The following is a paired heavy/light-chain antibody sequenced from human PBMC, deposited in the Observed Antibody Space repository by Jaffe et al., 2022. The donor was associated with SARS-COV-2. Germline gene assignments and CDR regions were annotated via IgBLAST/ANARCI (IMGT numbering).Light chain of an antibody. Sequence: SYVLTQPPSVSVAPGKTARITCGGNNIGSKSVHWYQQKPGQAPVLVIYYDSDRPSGIPERFSGSNSGNTATLTISRVEAGDEADYYCQVWDSSSDHPRVFGGGTKLTVL. CDR1: NIGSKS. J-gene: IGLJ2*01. CDR3: QVWDSSSDHPRV. V-gene: IGLV3-21*04. CDR2: YDS.
Heavy chain of an antibody. Sequence: EVQLVESGGGLVKPGGSLRLSCAASGFTFSSYSMNWVRQAPGKGLEWVSSISSSSSYIYYADSVKGRFTISRDNAKNSLYLQMNSLRAEDTAVYYCARDQDPVLRYFDWLSDVAPYFDYWGQGTLVTVSS. J-gene: IGHJ4*02. D-gene: IGHD3-9*01. V-gene: IGHV3-21*01. CDR1: GFTFSSYS. CDR2: ISSSSSYI. CDR3: ARDQDPVLRYFDWLSDVAPYFDY.